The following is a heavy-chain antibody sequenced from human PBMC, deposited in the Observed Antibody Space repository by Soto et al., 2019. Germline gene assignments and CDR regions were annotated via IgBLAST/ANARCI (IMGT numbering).Heavy chain of an antibody. Sequence: EVQLVESGGGLVQPGGSLRLSCAASGFTFSSYSMNWVREAPGKGLEWVSYISSSSSTIYYADSVKGRFTISRDNAKNSLYLQMNSLRAEDTAVYYCARDRVTFGGVIVLLFDYWGQGTLVTVSS. D-gene: IGHD3-16*02. CDR3: ARDRVTFGGVIVLLFDY. CDR2: ISSSSSTI. CDR1: GFTFSSYS. J-gene: IGHJ4*02. V-gene: IGHV3-48*01.